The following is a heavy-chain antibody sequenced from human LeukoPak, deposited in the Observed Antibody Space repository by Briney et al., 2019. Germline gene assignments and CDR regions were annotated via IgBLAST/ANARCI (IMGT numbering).Heavy chain of an antibody. D-gene: IGHD6-13*01. J-gene: IGHJ4*02. CDR1: GFTFSSYG. CDR3: ARGGSSWSPYFDY. V-gene: IGHV3-33*01. Sequence: GRSLRLSCAASGFTFSSYGMHWVRQAPGKGLEWVAVIWYGGSNKYYADSVKGRFTISRDNSKNTLYLQMNSLRAEDTAVYYCARGGSSWSPYFDYWGQGTLVTVSS. CDR2: IWYGGSNK.